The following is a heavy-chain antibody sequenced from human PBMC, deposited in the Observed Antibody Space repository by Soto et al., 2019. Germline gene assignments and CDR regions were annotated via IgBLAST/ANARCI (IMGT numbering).Heavy chain of an antibody. CDR1: GFTFSTYS. Sequence: GGSLRLSCAASGFTFSTYSMNWVRQAPGKGLEWVSYISSSSTIYYADSVKGRFTISRDNAKSSLYLQMNSLRDEDTAVYYCASGSPASFDYWGQGTLVTVSS. D-gene: IGHD6-19*01. V-gene: IGHV3-48*02. J-gene: IGHJ4*02. CDR3: ASGSPASFDY. CDR2: ISSSSTI.